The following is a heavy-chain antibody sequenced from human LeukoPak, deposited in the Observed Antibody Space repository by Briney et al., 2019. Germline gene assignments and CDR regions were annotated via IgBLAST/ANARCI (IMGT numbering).Heavy chain of an antibody. CDR2: IYYSGST. V-gene: IGHV4-31*03. CDR3: ARAGLGYGGYVSY. J-gene: IGHJ4*02. Sequence: SETLSLTCTVSGGSISSGGYYWSWIRQHPGTGLEWIGYIYYSGSTYYNPSLKSRVTISVDTSKNQFSLKLSSVTAADTAVYYCARAGLGYGGYVSYWGQGTLVTVSS. D-gene: IGHD4-17*01. CDR1: GGSISSGGYY.